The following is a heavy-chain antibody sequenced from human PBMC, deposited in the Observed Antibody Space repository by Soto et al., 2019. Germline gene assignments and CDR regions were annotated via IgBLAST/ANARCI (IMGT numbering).Heavy chain of an antibody. D-gene: IGHD6-13*01. Sequence: SVKVSFKASGGTFSSYAISWVRQAPGQGLEWMGGIIPIFGTANYAQKFQGRVTITADESTSAAYMELSSLRSEDTAVYYCARDSVSPRNSSSWYYYYYGMDVWGQGTTVTVSS. CDR2: IIPIFGTA. V-gene: IGHV1-69*13. CDR3: ARDSVSPRNSSSWYYYYYGMDV. CDR1: GGTFSSYA. J-gene: IGHJ6*02.